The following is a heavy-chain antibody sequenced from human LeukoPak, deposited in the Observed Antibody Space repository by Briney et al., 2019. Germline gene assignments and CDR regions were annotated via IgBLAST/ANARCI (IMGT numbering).Heavy chain of an antibody. V-gene: IGHV4-30-4*01. J-gene: IGHJ4*02. CDR1: GGSISSGDFY. CDR2: IYYSGST. Sequence: SETLSLTCTVSGGSISSGDFYWSWIRQPPGKGLEWIGYIYYSGSTYYNPSLKSRVTISVDTSKNQFSLKLSSVTAADTAVYYCASEQRLELGTNSFDYWGQGTLVTVPS. D-gene: IGHD7-27*01. CDR3: ASEQRLELGTNSFDY.